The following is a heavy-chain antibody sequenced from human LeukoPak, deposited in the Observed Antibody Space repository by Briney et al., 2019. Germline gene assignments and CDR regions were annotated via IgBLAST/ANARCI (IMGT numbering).Heavy chain of an antibody. CDR2: IIPIFGTA. CDR1: GGTFSSYA. Sequence: SVKVSCKAPGGTFSSYAISWVRQAPGQGLEWMGGIIPIFGTANYAQKFQGRVFITRDTSINTAYMELSSLGSDDTAVYYCARDGRGSRSSWFDPWGQGTLVIVSS. D-gene: IGHD3-10*01. CDR3: ARDGRGSRSSWFDP. J-gene: IGHJ5*02. V-gene: IGHV1-69*05.